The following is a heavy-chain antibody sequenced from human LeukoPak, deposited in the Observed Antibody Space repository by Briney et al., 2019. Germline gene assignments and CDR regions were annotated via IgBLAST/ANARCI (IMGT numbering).Heavy chain of an antibody. CDR3: ARMNGDYGFRNYFYYGLDV. Sequence: SETLSLTCTVSGASISGYYWKWIRQPPGKGLEWIGYMYYSGSTNYNPSLKSRVTMSGDTSKNELSLKLSSVTAADTAVYYCARMNGDYGFRNYFYYGLDVWGQGTTVTVSS. D-gene: IGHD4-17*01. CDR1: GASISGYY. V-gene: IGHV4-59*08. J-gene: IGHJ6*02. CDR2: MYYSGST.